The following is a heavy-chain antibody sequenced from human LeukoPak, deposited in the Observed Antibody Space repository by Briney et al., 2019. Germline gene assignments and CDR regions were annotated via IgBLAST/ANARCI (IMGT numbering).Heavy chain of an antibody. D-gene: IGHD2-2*01. CDR1: GGSFSGYY. V-gene: IGHV3-21*01. J-gene: IGHJ6*02. CDR3: ARGSGYCTSTSCYVYYYYGMDV. Sequence: PSETLSLTCAVYGGSFSGYYWSWIRQAPGKGLEWVSSISSSSSYIYYADSVKGRFTISRDNAKNSLYLHMNSLRAEDTAVYFCARGSGYCTSTSCYVYYYYGMDVWGQGTTVTVSS. CDR2: ISSSSSYI.